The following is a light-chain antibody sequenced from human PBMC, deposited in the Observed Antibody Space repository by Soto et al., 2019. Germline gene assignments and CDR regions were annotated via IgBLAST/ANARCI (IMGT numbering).Light chain of an antibody. J-gene: IGKJ4*01. V-gene: IGKV1-12*01. CDR1: QGVNAW. CDR2: EVS. CDR3: QQANSFPLT. Sequence: DTQMTQSPSSVSASVGDRVTITCRASQGVNAWLAWYQKKPWKAPELLIYEVSTLHSGVPSRFSCSGSGTDFTLTISSLQPEDFATYYCQQANSFPLTFGGGTKVEVQ.